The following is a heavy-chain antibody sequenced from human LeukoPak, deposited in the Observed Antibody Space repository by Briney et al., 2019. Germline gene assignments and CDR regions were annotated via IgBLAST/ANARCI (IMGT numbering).Heavy chain of an antibody. CDR2: IYWNDDK. D-gene: IGHD3-22*01. V-gene: IGHV2-5*01. Sequence: SGPTLLKPTQTLTLTFTFSCFSLSTNGVGVGWIRQPPVNALEWIALIYWNDDKRYSPSLKSRLTITKDTYKNQVVLTMTNMDPVDTATYYCAHRVPPFDRGYYDSSGYYRFDYWGQGTLVTVSS. CDR1: CFSLSTNGVG. J-gene: IGHJ4*02. CDR3: AHRVPPFDRGYYDSSGYYRFDY.